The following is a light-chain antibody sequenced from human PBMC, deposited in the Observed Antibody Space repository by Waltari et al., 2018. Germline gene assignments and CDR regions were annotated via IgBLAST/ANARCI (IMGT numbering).Light chain of an antibody. J-gene: IGKJ1*01. Sequence: IEMTQSPEFLAVSLGETATISCSPSQSVLYISDNKEYIAWYQHKARPPPKLLVYWASTGQSGVPDRFSGSGSGTHVSLTITGLQADDAAVYTCHQYYTTPWTFGQGTKVEVK. CDR2: WAS. CDR3: HQYYTTPWT. CDR1: QSVLYISDNKEY. V-gene: IGKV4-1*01.